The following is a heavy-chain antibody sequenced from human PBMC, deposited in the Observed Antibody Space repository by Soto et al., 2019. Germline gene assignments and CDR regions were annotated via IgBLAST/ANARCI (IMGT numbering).Heavy chain of an antibody. J-gene: IGHJ3*02. CDR3: ARISGYCTNGVCYLVAFDI. CDR1: GYSFTSYW. V-gene: IGHV5-51*01. D-gene: IGHD2-8*01. CDR2: IYPGDSDT. Sequence: GESLKISCKGSGYSFTSYWIGWVRQMPGKGLEWMGIIYPGDSDTNYSPSFQGHVTISADKSISTAYLQWSSLKASDTAMYYCARISGYCTNGVCYLVAFDIWGQGTMVTVSS.